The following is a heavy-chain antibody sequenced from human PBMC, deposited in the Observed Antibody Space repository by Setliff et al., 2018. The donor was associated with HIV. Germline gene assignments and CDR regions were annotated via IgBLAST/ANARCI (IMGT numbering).Heavy chain of an antibody. J-gene: IGHJ6*02. Sequence: PSETLSLTCSVSGGSISDYSWSWIRQVPGKGLEWIGNIYHGGSANQKPSLKSRVTMSTDWHRNQFSLELRSVTAADTAVYYCARDFTYDNSASLTGFGLDVWGQGITVTVSS. D-gene: IGHD3-22*01. CDR3: ARDFTYDNSASLTGFGLDV. CDR2: IYHGGSA. V-gene: IGHV4-59*01. CDR1: GGSISDYS.